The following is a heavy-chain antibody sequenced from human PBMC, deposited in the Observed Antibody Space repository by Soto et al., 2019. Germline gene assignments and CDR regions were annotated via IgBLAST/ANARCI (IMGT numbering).Heavy chain of an antibody. J-gene: IGHJ4*02. Sequence: LRLSCAASGLTFSSYWMSWVRQAPGKGLEWVANIKQDGSEKYYVDSVKGRFTISRDNAKNSLYLQMNSLRAEDTAVYYCARESPGYLGIAAAGKRLYYFDYWGQGTLVTVSS. CDR2: IKQDGSEK. CDR1: GLTFSSYW. V-gene: IGHV3-7*03. CDR3: ARESPGYLGIAAAGKRLYYFDY. D-gene: IGHD6-13*01.